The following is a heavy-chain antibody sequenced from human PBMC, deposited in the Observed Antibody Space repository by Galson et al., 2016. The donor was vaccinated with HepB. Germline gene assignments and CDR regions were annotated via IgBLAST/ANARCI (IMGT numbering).Heavy chain of an antibody. V-gene: IGHV3-33*08. CDR1: GFVFSNFG. J-gene: IGHJ6*02. D-gene: IGHD3-3*01. CDR2: IWYDGNNK. Sequence: SLRLSCAASGFVFSNFGLSWVRQAPGKGLEWVAVIWYDGNNKYSADSVKGRFTISRDNSKNTLYLQMNSLRAEDTAVYYCARVKIPLHYDFWTAYFGMDVWGLGTTVTVSS. CDR3: ARVKIPLHYDFWTAYFGMDV.